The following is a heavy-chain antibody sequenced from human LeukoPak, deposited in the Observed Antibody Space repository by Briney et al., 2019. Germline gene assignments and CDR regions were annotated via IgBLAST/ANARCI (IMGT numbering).Heavy chain of an antibody. D-gene: IGHD6-19*01. Sequence: GGSLRLSCAASGFTLSNYAMRWVRQAPGKGLEWVSHLNNDYGGHEHYSDSVEGRFTISRDNSKNTLHLQMNSLTDEDTAIYYCVKYQKPHSSGKVDCWGQGTLVTVSS. J-gene: IGHJ4*02. CDR3: VKYQKPHSSGKVDC. CDR1: GFTLSNYA. CDR2: LNNDYGGHE. V-gene: IGHV3-23*01.